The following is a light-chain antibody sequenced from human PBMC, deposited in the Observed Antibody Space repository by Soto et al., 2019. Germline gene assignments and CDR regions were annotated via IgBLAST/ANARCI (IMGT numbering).Light chain of an antibody. CDR2: AAS. Sequence: DIQMTPSPSSLSASVGDRVTITCRASQSISSYLNWYHQKPGKAPKLLIYAASSLQSGVPSRFSGSGSGTDFTLTISSLQPEDFATYYCQHSYSNSITFGQGKRREIK. CDR3: QHSYSNSIT. J-gene: IGKJ5*01. V-gene: IGKV1-39*01. CDR1: QSISSY.